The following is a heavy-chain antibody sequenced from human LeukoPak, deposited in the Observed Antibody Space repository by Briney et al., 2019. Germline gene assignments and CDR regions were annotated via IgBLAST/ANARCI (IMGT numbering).Heavy chain of an antibody. J-gene: IGHJ6*02. CDR2: ISAYNGNT. V-gene: IGHV1-18*01. CDR1: GYTFTDYG. CDR3: ARDVLYYYYGMDV. Sequence: ASVKVSCKASGYTFTDYGFTWVRQAPGQGLEWMGWISAYNGNTNYAQKLQGRVTMTTDTSTSTAYMELRSLRSDDTAVYYCARDVLYYYYGMDVWGQGTTVTVSS.